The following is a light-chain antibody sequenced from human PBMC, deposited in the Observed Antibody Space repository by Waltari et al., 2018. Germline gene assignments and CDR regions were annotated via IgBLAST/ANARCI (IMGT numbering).Light chain of an antibody. V-gene: IGKV3-20*01. CDR2: DAS. CDR3: QKYERLPAT. CDR1: QRVGRS. J-gene: IGKJ1*01. Sequence: IVLTQSPGTLSLSPGERATLSCRASQRVGRSLAWYQQRPGRAPRLLIYDASNRATGIPDRFSGSGFGTDFSLTISRLEPEDFAVYYCQKYERLPATFGQGTKVEIK.